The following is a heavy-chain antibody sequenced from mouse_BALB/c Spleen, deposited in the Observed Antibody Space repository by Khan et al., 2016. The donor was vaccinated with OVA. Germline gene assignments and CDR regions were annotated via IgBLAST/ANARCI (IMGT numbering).Heavy chain of an antibody. D-gene: IGHD2-14*01. V-gene: IGHV1-4*01. Sequence: QVQLKQSGAELARPGASVKMSCKASGYTFTSYTIHWIKQRPGQGLEWIGYINPSNGYTNYNQKSKDKATLTADKSSTTAYMQLISLTSDDSAVYNWVRDGAYYRNDGWFAYWGQGTLVTVSA. CDR1: GYTFTSYT. CDR2: INPSNGYT. J-gene: IGHJ3*01. CDR3: VRDGAYYRNDGWFAY.